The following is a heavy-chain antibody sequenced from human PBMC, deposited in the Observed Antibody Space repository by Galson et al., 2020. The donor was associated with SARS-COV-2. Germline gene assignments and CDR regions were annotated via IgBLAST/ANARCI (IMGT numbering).Heavy chain of an antibody. D-gene: IGHD3-10*01. CDR1: GFTFSSYD. Sequence: GGSLRLSCAASGFTFSSYDMHWVRQATGKGLEWVSAIGTAGDPYYPGSVKGRFTISRENAKNSLYLQMNSLRAGDTAVYYCARGTGSLVRGVTKNYYYYYMDVWGKGTTVTVSS. J-gene: IGHJ6*03. V-gene: IGHV3-13*05. CDR2: IGTAGDP. CDR3: ARGTGSLVRGVTKNYYYYYMDV.